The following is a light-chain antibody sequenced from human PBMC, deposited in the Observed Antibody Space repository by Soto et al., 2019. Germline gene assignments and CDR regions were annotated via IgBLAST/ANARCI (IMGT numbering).Light chain of an antibody. V-gene: IGKV3-20*01. J-gene: IGKJ1*01. CDR3: QHYGDSPWT. CDR1: HSGTTKY. Sequence: EIVLTQSPGTLSLSPGERATLSCRTGHSGTTKYLAWYQQKPGQAPRLLIYRTSNRATGIPDRFSGSGSGTDFTLTISRLEPEDFAVYYCQHYGDSPWTFGQGTRVEIK. CDR2: RTS.